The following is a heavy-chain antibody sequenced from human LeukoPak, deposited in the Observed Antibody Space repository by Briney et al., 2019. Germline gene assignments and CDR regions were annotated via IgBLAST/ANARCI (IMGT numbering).Heavy chain of an antibody. Sequence: GGSLRLSCAASGFTFSSYWMSWVRQAPGKGLEWVANIKQDGSEKYYVDSVKGRFTISRDNAKNSLYLQMSSLRAEDTSVYYCAAMGGGLRYPFDPWGQGTLVTVSS. CDR3: AAMGGGLRYPFDP. CDR2: IKQDGSEK. J-gene: IGHJ5*02. D-gene: IGHD3-9*01. V-gene: IGHV3-7*03. CDR1: GFTFSSYW.